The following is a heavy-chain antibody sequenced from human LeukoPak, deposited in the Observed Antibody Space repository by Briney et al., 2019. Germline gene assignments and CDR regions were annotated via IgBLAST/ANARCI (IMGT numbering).Heavy chain of an antibody. J-gene: IGHJ4*02. D-gene: IGHD2-2*01. CDR2: INPNSGGT. CDR3: ARGGVCSSTSCYNFDY. CDR1: EYTFTGYY. Sequence: ASVKISCKASEYTFTGYYMHWVRQAPGQGLEWMGWINPNSGGTNYAQKFQGRVTMTRDTSISTAYMELSRLRSDDTAVYYCARGGVCSSTSCYNFDYWGQGTLVTVSS. V-gene: IGHV1-2*02.